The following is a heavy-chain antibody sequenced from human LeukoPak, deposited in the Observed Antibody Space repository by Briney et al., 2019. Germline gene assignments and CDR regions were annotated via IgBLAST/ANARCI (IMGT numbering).Heavy chain of an antibody. J-gene: IGHJ6*03. CDR1: GGSFSGYY. CDR3: ARQGTVINYDSSGYPSYYYYMDV. Sequence: SETLSLTCAVYGGSFSGYYWSWLRQPPGKGLEWIGEINHSGSTNYNPSLKSRVTISVDTSKNQFSLKLSSVTAADTAVYYCARQGTVINYDSSGYPSYYYYMDVWGKGTTVTISS. CDR2: INHSGST. D-gene: IGHD3-22*01. V-gene: IGHV4-34*01.